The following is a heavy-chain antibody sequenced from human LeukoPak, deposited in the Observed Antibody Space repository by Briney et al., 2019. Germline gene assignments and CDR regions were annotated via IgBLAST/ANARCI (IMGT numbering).Heavy chain of an antibody. V-gene: IGHV1-2*02. Sequence: ASVKVSCKASEYTFTGFYIDWGGQAPGQGVEWMGWINPNSGGTNYAQKFQGRVTMTRDTSISTAYMELSRLKSDDTAVYYCARVRPYSSGWNFDYWGQGTLLTVSS. J-gene: IGHJ4*02. D-gene: IGHD6-19*01. CDR3: ARVRPYSSGWNFDY. CDR2: INPNSGGT. CDR1: EYTFTGFY.